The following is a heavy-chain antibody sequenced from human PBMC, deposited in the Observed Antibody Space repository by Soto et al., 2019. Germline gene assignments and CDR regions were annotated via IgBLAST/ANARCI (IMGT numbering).Heavy chain of an antibody. V-gene: IGHV1-8*01. Sequence: QVQLVQSGAEVKKPGASVKVSCKASGYTFTSYDINWVRQATGQGPEWMGWMNPNSGNTGYAQKFQGRVTMTRNTSISTAYMELSSLRSEDTAVYYCARRPSRPDYYYGMDVWGQGTTVTVSS. CDR2: MNPNSGNT. J-gene: IGHJ6*02. CDR3: ARRPSRPDYYYGMDV. CDR1: GYTFTSYD.